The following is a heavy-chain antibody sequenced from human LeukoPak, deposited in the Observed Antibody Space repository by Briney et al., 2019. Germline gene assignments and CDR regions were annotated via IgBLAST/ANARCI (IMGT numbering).Heavy chain of an antibody. J-gene: IGHJ4*02. D-gene: IGHD6-6*01. CDR1: GLSRSTSRMC. CDR3: ARIGSCEYSSSSPFDY. CDR2: IDLDDDK. V-gene: IGHV2-70*11. Sequence: SGPTLVKPTQTHTLTCTFSGLSRSTSRMCLGWIRQPPGNTLGWHARIDLDDDKYQSTSMKTRLTISKDNSKHQVVLTMTNMDPVDTAPYYCARIGSCEYSSSSPFDYWGQGTLVTVSS.